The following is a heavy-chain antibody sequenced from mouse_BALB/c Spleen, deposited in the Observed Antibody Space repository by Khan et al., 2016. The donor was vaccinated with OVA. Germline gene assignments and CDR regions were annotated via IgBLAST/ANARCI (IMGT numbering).Heavy chain of an antibody. V-gene: IGHV1S29*02. Sequence: EVQLQQPGPELVKPGASVKISCKASRYTFTDYNMDWVKQSHGKSLEWIGYIFPNNGDSGYNQKFKTKATLTVDHSSSTAYMEFRSLTSEDSAVYYCVRSGYGSFAYWGQGTLVTVSA. J-gene: IGHJ3*01. CDR1: RYTFTDYN. D-gene: IGHD2-2*01. CDR2: IFPNNGDS. CDR3: VRSGYGSFAY.